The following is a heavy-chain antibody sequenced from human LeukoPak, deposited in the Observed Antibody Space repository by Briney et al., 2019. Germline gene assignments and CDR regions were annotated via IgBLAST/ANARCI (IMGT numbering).Heavy chain of an antibody. CDR3: ARDKGSGSYYGMDV. CDR1: GFTFSDYW. CDR2: ISYDGGGT. Sequence: GGSLRLSCAASGFTFSDYWMHWVRQTPGKGLVWVSRISYDGGGTNYADSVKGRFTISRDNSKNTLFLQMNSLRAEDTAVYYCARDKGSGSYYGMDVWGQGTTVTVSS. V-gene: IGHV3-74*01. J-gene: IGHJ6*02. D-gene: IGHD2-15*01.